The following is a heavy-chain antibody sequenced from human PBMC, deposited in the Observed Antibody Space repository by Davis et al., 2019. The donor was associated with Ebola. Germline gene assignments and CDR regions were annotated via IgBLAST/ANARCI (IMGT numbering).Heavy chain of an antibody. J-gene: IGHJ5*02. Sequence: GESLKISCKGSGYSFTSYWIGWLRQMPGKGLEWMGIIYPGDSDTRYSPSFQGHVTISADKSISTAYLQWSSLKASDTAMYYCARHRYSSGDWFDPWGQGTLVTVSS. CDR3: ARHRYSSGDWFDP. D-gene: IGHD6-19*01. V-gene: IGHV5-51*01. CDR1: GYSFTSYW. CDR2: IYPGDSDT.